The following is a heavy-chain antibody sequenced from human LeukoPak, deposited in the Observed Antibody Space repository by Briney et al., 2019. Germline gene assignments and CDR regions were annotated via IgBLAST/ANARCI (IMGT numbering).Heavy chain of an antibody. CDR1: GGSISSSSHY. CDR3: ARRCGGNAFDI. D-gene: IGHD3-10*01. Sequence: PSETLSLTCNVSGGSISSSSHYWGWIRQPPGKGLEWIGNIYYSGSTYYNPSLKSRVTISVDTSKNQFSLKASSVTAADTAVYYCARRCGGNAFDIWGQGTMVTVSS. J-gene: IGHJ3*02. V-gene: IGHV4-39*01. CDR2: IYYSGST.